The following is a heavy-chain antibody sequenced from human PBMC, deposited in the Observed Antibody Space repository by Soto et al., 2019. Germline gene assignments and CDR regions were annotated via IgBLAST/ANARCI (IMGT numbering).Heavy chain of an antibody. D-gene: IGHD6-6*01. Sequence: GESLKTYCKGPGYGLTSYWIGWVRQMPGKGLEGMGSIYPGESDTRYRQSFQGQVTIPAEKSISTAYLQWTSLKASDTAMYYCTTTGEKEERSSSLFDYWGQGTLVTVSS. CDR3: TTTGEKEERSSSLFDY. V-gene: IGHV5-51*01. J-gene: IGHJ4*02. CDR2: IYPGESDT. CDR1: GYGLTSYW.